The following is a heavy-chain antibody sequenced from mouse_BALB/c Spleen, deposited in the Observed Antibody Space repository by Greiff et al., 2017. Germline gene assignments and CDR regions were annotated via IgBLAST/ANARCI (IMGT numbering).Heavy chain of an antibody. CDR1: GYSFTSYW. D-gene: IGHD1-1*01. J-gene: IGHJ2*01. V-gene: IGHV1-5*01. Sequence: EVQLQQSGTVLARPGASVKMSCKASGYSFTSYWMHWVKQRPGQGLEWIGAIYPGNSDTSYNQKFKGKATLTVDKSSSTAYMELLSLTSEDSEVYYCARGYDGSSYVGYFDYGGEGTTLTVSS. CDR2: IYPGNSDT. CDR3: ARGYDGSSYVGYFDY.